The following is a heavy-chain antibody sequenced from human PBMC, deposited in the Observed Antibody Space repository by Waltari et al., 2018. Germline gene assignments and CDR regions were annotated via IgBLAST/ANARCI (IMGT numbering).Heavy chain of an antibody. CDR3: ALLPNFNEYLFDF. CDR1: GNTLTGYY. CDR2: MDPANGGT. V-gene: IGHV1-2*02. Sequence: VQLVQSGAEVKNPGASVRISCKISGNTLTGYYLHWVRQAPGQGLEFLGGMDPANGGTRYTQKFQGRVALTRDTSIETSYMELSRLTSEDTAIYFCALLPNFNEYLFDFWGQGTLVTVSS. J-gene: IGHJ4*02. D-gene: IGHD7-27*01.